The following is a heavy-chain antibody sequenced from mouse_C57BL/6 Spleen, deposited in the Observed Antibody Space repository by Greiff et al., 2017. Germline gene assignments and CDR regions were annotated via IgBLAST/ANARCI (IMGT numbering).Heavy chain of an antibody. V-gene: IGHV1-54*01. CDR2: INPGSGGT. Sequence: VQLQQSGAELVRPGTSVKVSCKASGYAFTNYLIEWVKQRPGQGLEWIGVINPGSGGTNYNEKFKGKATLTADKSSSTAYMQLSSLTSEDSAVYFCARSSDVWFADWGQGPLVTVA. CDR1: GYAFTNYL. CDR3: ARSSDVWFAD. J-gene: IGHJ3*01.